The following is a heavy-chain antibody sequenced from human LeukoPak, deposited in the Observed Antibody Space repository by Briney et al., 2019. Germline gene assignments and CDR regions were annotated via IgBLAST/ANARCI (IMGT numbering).Heavy chain of an antibody. J-gene: IGHJ4*02. D-gene: IGHD6-19*01. CDR1: GFTFSNYG. CDR2: ISGSGTIT. CDR3: AKNLTVAGPLFDY. V-gene: IGHV3-23*01. Sequence: GGSLRLSCTASGFTFSNYGMSWVRQAPGKGLDWVSAISGSGTITYYADSVKGRFTISRDNSKNTLYLQMNSLRADDTAVYYCAKNLTVAGPLFDYWGQGTLVTVSS.